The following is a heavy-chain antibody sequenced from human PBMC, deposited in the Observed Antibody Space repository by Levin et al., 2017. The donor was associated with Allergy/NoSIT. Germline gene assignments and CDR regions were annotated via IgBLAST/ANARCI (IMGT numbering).Heavy chain of an antibody. CDR1: GGSFSGYY. V-gene: IGHV4-34*01. D-gene: IGHD2-2*01. CDR2: INHSGST. Sequence: SQTLSLPCAVYGGSFSGYYWSWIRQPPGKGLEWIGEINHSGSTNYNPSLKSRVTISVDTSKNQFSLKLSSVTAADTAVYYCARERAADIVVVPAARRYYYYYYYMDVWGKGTTVTVSS. CDR3: ARERAADIVVVPAARRYYYYYYYMDV. J-gene: IGHJ6*03.